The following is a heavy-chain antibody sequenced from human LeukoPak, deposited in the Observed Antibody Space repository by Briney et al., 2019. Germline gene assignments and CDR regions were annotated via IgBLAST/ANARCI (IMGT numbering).Heavy chain of an antibody. D-gene: IGHD2-15*01. CDR3: ARGYCSGGSCYSVENWFDP. J-gene: IGHJ5*02. Sequence: ASVRVSCEASGYTFTSYYMHWVRQAPGQGLEWMGIINPSGGSTSYAQKFQGRVTMTRDTSTSTVYMELSSLRSEDTAVYYCARGYCSGGSCYSVENWFDPWGQGTLVTVSS. V-gene: IGHV1-46*01. CDR1: GYTFTSYY. CDR2: INPSGGST.